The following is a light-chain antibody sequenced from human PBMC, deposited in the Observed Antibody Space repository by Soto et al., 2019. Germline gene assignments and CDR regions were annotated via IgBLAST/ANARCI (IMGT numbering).Light chain of an antibody. V-gene: IGKV4-1*01. J-gene: IGKJ4*01. CDR2: WAS. CDR3: QQYSNTPLT. CDR1: QSVLYSSNNKNY. Sequence: DIVMTQSPDSLAVSLGERATFNCKSSQSVLYSSNNKNYLAWYQQKPGHPPKLLIYWASTRHSGVPDRFSGSGSGTDFTLTISSLQAEDVAVYYCQQYSNTPLTFGGGTKVEIK.